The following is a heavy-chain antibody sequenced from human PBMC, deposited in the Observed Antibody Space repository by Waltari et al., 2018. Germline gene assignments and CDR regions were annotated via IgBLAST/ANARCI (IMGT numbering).Heavy chain of an antibody. J-gene: IGHJ4*02. D-gene: IGHD3-3*01. Sequence: QLQLQESGPGLVKPSETLSLTCTVSGGSISSSRYYWGWIRQPPGKGLEWIGSIDYSGSTYYNTSLKSRFTISVATSKNQFSLKLSSVTAADTAFYYCAREYDFWSGYYDWGQGTLVTVSS. V-gene: IGHV4-39*07. CDR2: IDYSGST. CDR3: AREYDFWSGYYD. CDR1: GGSISSSRYY.